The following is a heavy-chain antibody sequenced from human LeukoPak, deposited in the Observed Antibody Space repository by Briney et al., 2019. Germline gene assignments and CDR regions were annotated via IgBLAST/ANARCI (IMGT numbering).Heavy chain of an antibody. CDR1: GFTVSSFG. Sequence: GGSLRLSCAAFGFTVSSFGMHWVRQPPGKGLDWVAVRWYDGSTKVYADSVKGRFTISRDNSRNTLYLQVNGLRAEDTAVYYCARDRYSSMWSVFEYWGRGALVTVSS. D-gene: IGHD6-13*01. CDR3: ARDRYSSMWSVFEY. CDR2: RWYDGSTK. V-gene: IGHV3-33*01. J-gene: IGHJ4*02.